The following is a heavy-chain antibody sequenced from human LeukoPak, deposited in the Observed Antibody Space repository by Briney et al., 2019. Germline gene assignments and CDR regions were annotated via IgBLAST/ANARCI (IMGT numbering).Heavy chain of an antibody. J-gene: IGHJ6*02. CDR3: ARGVKGSSWYFYYYYGMDV. V-gene: IGHV1-8*01. D-gene: IGHD6-13*01. CDR2: MNPNSGNT. CDR1: GYTFTSYD. Sequence: ASVKVSCKASGYTFTSYDINWVRQAPGQGLEWMGWMNPNSGNTGYAQKFQGRVTMTRNTSISTAYMELSSLRSEDTAVYYCARGVKGSSWYFYYYYGMDVWGQGTTVTVSS.